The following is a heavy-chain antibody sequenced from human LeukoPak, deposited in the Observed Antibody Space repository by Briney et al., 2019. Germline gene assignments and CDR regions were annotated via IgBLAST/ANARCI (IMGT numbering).Heavy chain of an antibody. D-gene: IGHD3-22*01. CDR2: IYYSGST. J-gene: IGHJ4*01. CDR1: GGSISSGDYY. V-gene: IGHV4-30-4*01. CDR3: VRGYDSSGSFDY. Sequence: PSQTLSLTCTVSGGSISSGDYYWSWIRQPPGKGLEWIGYIYYSGSTYYNPSLKSRVTISLDTSKNQFSLKLSSVTAADTAVYYCVRGYDSSGSFDYWGQEPWSPSPQ.